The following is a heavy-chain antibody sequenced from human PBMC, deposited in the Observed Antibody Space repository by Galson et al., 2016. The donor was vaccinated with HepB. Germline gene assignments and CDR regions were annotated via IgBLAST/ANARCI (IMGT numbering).Heavy chain of an antibody. CDR2: VYYSGST. D-gene: IGHD3-3*01. CDR3: AREVDFWSGYSDY. J-gene: IGHJ4*02. Sequence: EPLSLTCTVSGDSISSSSFSWGWIRQPPGKGLEWLGSVYYSGSTSYNPSLRSRVTLSVDTSKNQFSLRLSSVTAADTALYYCAREVDFWSGYSDYWGQGTLVTVSS. V-gene: IGHV4-39*02. CDR1: GDSISSSSFS.